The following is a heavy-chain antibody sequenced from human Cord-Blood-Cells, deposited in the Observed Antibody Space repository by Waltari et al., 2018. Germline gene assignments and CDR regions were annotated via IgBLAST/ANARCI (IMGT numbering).Heavy chain of an antibody. CDR2: INHSGST. Sequence: QVQLQQWGAGLLKPSETLSLTCAVYGGSFSGYYWSWIRQPPGKGLEWIGEINHSGSTNYNPPLKSRVTISVDTSKNQFSLKLSSVTAADTAVYYCARGTWYYDFWSGYLNWFDPWGQGTLVTVSS. V-gene: IGHV4-34*01. CDR1: GGSFSGYY. J-gene: IGHJ5*02. CDR3: ARGTWYYDFWSGYLNWFDP. D-gene: IGHD3-3*01.